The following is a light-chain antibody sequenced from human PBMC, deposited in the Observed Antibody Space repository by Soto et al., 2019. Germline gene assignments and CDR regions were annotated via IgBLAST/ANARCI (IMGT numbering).Light chain of an antibody. CDR2: EVS. Sequence: QSALPQPASVSGSPGQSITISCTGTSSDVGGYNYVSWYQHHPGKVPKLMIYEVSNRTSGISNRFSGSKSSNTASLTISGLQSEDEADYYCSSYTTSYTQVFGGGTKLTVL. CDR1: SSDVGGYNY. V-gene: IGLV2-14*01. CDR3: SSYTTSYTQV. J-gene: IGLJ2*01.